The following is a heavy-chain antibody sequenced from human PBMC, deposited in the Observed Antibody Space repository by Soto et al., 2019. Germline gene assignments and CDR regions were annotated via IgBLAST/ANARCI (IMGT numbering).Heavy chain of an antibody. J-gene: IGHJ5*02. CDR3: AREGSWYSPFFWWFDP. V-gene: IGHV4-34*01. CDR1: VGSFSGYY. D-gene: IGHD6-13*01. Sequence: KPSETLSLTCAVYVGSFSGYYWSWIRQPPGKGLEWIGEINHSGSTNYNPSLKSRVTISVDTSKNQFSLKLSSVTAADTAVYYCAREGSWYSPFFWWFDPWGQGTLVTVSS. CDR2: INHSGST.